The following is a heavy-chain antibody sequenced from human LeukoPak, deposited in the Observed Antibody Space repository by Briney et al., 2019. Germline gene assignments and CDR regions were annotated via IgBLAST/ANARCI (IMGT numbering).Heavy chain of an antibody. V-gene: IGHV1-3*01. J-gene: IGHJ4*02. CDR3: ARSPMVRGVINRAAPVLDY. CDR1: GYTFTSYA. D-gene: IGHD3-10*01. CDR2: INAGNGNT. Sequence: ASVKVSCKASGYTFTSYAMHWVRQAPGQRLEWMGWINAGNGNTKYSQKFQGRVTITRDTSASTAYMELSSLRSEDTAVYYCARSPMVRGVINRAAPVLDYWGQGTLVTVSS.